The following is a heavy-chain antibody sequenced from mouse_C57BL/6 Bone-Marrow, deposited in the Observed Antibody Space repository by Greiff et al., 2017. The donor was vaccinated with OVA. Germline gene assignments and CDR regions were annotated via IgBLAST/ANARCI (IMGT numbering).Heavy chain of an antibody. D-gene: IGHD1-1*01. CDR3: AKDYGSSGGAMDY. Sequence: EVHLVESGGGLVKPGGSLKLSCAASGFTFSDYGMHWVRQAPEKGLEWVAYISSGSSTIYYADTWKGRFTISRDNAKNTLFLQMTSLRSEDTAMYYCAKDYGSSGGAMDYWGQGTSVTVSS. CDR2: ISSGSSTI. CDR1: GFTFSDYG. V-gene: IGHV5-17*01. J-gene: IGHJ4*01.